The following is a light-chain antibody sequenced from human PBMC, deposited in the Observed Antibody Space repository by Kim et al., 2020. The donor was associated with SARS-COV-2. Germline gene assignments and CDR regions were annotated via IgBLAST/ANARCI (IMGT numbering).Light chain of an antibody. V-gene: IGLV3-1*01. CDR1: NLGDKN. CDR2: EDI. CDR3: QAWDSSTVV. J-gene: IGLJ2*01. Sequence: VSPGQTALIPCSGNNLGDKNVCWYQQRPGQSPLLVIYEDIKRPSGIPERVSGSNSGNTATLTISGTQAMDEADYYCQAWDSSTVVFGRGTQLTVL.